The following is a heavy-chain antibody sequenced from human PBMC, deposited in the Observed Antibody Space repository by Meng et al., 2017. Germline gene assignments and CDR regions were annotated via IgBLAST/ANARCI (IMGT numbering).Heavy chain of an antibody. CDR3: ARVLDRSGGADY. V-gene: IGHV3-11*01. CDR2: ISSSGSTI. D-gene: IGHD3-16*01. J-gene: IGHJ4*02. CDR1: GFTFSDYY. Sequence: QLLASWAGLVNAGGSMRLSCSAAGFTFSDYYRSWSRQAPGKGLEWVSYISSSGSTIYYADSVKGRFTISRDNAKNSLYLQMNSLRAEDTAVYYCARVLDRSGGADYWGQGTLVTVSS.